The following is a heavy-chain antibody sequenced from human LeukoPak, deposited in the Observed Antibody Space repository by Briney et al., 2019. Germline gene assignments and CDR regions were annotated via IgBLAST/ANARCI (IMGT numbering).Heavy chain of an antibody. CDR1: GFTFNTYT. D-gene: IGHD1-26*01. CDR3: ARDPTSSWETAFDI. Sequence: KPGGSLRLSCAASGFTFNTYTMNWVRQAPGKGLEGVSSISSGTSYIYYADSVKGRFTISRDNAKNSLYLQMNSLRAEDTAVYYCARDPTSSWETAFDIWGQGTMVTVSS. V-gene: IGHV3-21*01. J-gene: IGHJ3*02. CDR2: ISSGTSYI.